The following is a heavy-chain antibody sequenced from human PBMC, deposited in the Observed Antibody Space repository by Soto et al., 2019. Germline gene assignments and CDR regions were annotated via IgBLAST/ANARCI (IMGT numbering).Heavy chain of an antibody. D-gene: IGHD2-21*02. CDR1: GASIRSTDCY. J-gene: IGHJ5*02. CDR2: VYYTGST. V-gene: IGHV4-30-4*01. CDR3: VRTARQGAVAPHWFDR. Sequence: SETLSLTCTVSGASIRSTDCYWSWIRQAPGKGLEWIGYVYYTGSTYYNPSLMSRLTISVDTSKNQFSLKLTSVTAAETAVYYCVRTARQGAVAPHWFDRWGQGTQVTVSS.